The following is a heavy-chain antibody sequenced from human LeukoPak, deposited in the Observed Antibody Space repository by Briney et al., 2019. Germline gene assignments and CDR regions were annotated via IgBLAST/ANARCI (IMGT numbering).Heavy chain of an antibody. V-gene: IGHV1-69*13. CDR1: GDTFSSYA. CDR3: ALSYDSSGYYTEPNWFDP. CDR2: IIPIFGAA. D-gene: IGHD3-22*01. J-gene: IGHJ5*02. Sequence: SVKVSCKASGDTFSSYAITWVRQAPGQGLEWMGGIIPIFGAANYAQKFQGRVTITADESTSTAYMELSSLRSEDTAVYYCALSYDSSGYYTEPNWFDPWGQGTLVTVSS.